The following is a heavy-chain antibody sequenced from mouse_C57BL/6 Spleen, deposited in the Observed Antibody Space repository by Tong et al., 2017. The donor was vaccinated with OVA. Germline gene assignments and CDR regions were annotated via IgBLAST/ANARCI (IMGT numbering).Heavy chain of an antibody. CDR1: GFTFSDYG. D-gene: IGHD2-3*01. CDR3: ARAYDGYFHYYAMDY. V-gene: IGHV5-17*01. J-gene: IGHJ4*01. Sequence: EVQLQESGGGLVKPGGSLKLSCAASGFTFSDYGMHWVRQAPEKGLEWVAYISSGSSTIYYADTVKGRFTISRDNAKNTLFLQMTSLRSEDTAMYYCARAYDGYFHYYAMDYWGQGTSVTVSS. CDR2: ISSGSSTI.